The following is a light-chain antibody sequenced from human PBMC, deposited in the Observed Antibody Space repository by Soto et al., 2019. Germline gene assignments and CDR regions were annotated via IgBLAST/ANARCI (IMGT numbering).Light chain of an antibody. J-gene: IGKJ1*01. CDR3: LQDYNYPRT. CDR2: GAT. CDR1: QDIRTE. Sequence: ALQMTQSPSSLSASVGDRVTITCRASQDIRTELGWYQQKPGKAPKLLIYGATTLQSGDPSRFSSSGSGTDITLTISGLQPEDCATYYCLQDYNYPRTFGQGTKVEVK. V-gene: IGKV1-6*01.